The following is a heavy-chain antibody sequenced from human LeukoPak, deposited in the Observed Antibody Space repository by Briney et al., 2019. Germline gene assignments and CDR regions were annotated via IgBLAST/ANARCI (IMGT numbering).Heavy chain of an antibody. CDR2: IYTGGNT. J-gene: IGHJ5*02. CDR3: AKGYDP. CDR1: GFTVDSNY. D-gene: IGHD3-16*01. Sequence: GGSLRLSCAASGFTVDSNYLSWVRQAPGKGLEWVSTIYTGGNTYYAASVKGRFTISRDNSKNTLYLQMNSLRAEDTAVYYCAKGYDPRGQGTLVTVSS. V-gene: IGHV3-53*01.